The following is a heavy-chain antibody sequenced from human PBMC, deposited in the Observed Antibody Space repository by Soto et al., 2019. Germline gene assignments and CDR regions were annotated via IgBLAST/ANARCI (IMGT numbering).Heavy chain of an antibody. Sequence: QVQLVESGGGVVQPGRSLRLSCAASGFTFSHYAMHWVRQAPGKGLEWVALMSYDGSNEYYADSVKGRFTISRDNSKNALYLQMHSLRAEDTAVYSCAKDGSNNFDYWGQGTLVTVSS. V-gene: IGHV3-30*18. D-gene: IGHD1-26*01. J-gene: IGHJ4*02. CDR2: MSYDGSNE. CDR1: GFTFSHYA. CDR3: AKDGSNNFDY.